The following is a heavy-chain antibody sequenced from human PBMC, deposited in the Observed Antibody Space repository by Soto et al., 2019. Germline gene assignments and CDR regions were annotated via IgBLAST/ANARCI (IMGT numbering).Heavy chain of an antibody. V-gene: IGHV3-23*01. CDR3: AKHFANGEVDY. CDR1: GFTFSTYA. CDR2: VSDGGSDA. J-gene: IGHJ4*02. Sequence: EVQLLESGGGLVQPGGSLRLSCAASGFTFSTYAMSWVRQPPGKGLEWVSIVSDGGSDAFYADSVKGRFAISRDNSKNTLYLQMNSLTAEDTAVYYCAKHFANGEVDYWGQGTPVTVSS. D-gene: IGHD3-10*01.